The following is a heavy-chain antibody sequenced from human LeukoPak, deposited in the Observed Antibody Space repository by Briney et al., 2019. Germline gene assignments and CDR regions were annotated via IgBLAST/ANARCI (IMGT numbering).Heavy chain of an antibody. CDR1: GGSISRYY. J-gene: IGHJ4*02. CDR3: ARGGWGSFDY. V-gene: IGHV4-59*01. D-gene: IGHD1-26*01. Sequence: SETLSLTCTVSGGSISRYYWSWIRQPPGKGLEWIAFIYYSGTTNYNPSLKSRVTISLDTSKNQFSLKLISVTAADTAVYYCARGGWGSFDYWGQGTLVTVSS. CDR2: IYYSGTT.